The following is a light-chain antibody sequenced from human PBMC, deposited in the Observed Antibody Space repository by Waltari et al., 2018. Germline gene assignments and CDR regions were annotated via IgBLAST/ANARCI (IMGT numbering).Light chain of an antibody. V-gene: IGKV4-1*01. CDR2: WAS. CDR1: QSVLYSSHNKNY. Sequence: DIVMTQSPDSLAVSLGERATINCKSSQSVLYSSHNKNYLAWYQQKPGQPPKLLIYWASTRESGVPDRFSGSGSGTDFTLTISSLQAEDVAVYYCQQYYSTPWTFGPGTKVDIK. J-gene: IGKJ3*01. CDR3: QQYYSTPWT.